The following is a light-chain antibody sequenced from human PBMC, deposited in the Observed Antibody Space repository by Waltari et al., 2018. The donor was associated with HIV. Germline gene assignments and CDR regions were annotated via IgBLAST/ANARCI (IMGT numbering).Light chain of an antibody. CDR3: SSYTSSSTPYV. J-gene: IGLJ1*01. Sequence: QSALTQPASVSASPRQSITIPCTGTSSDVGGYHSVSLYQQHPGKAPKLMIYDFSNRPSGLSDRFSGSKSGNTASLTISGLQAEDEADYYCSSYTSSSTPYVFGTGTKVTVL. CDR2: DFS. V-gene: IGLV2-14*03. CDR1: SSDVGGYHS.